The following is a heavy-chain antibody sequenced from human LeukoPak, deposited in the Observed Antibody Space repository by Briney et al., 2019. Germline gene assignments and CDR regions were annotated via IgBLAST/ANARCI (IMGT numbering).Heavy chain of an antibody. CDR3: ARPYYYDSSGYYDIYFDY. J-gene: IGHJ4*02. CDR2: ISSSSSTI. D-gene: IGHD3-22*01. Sequence: GGSLRLSCAASGFTFSSYSMNWVRQAPGKGLEWVSYISSSSSTIYYADSVKGRFTISRDNAKNSLYLQMNSLRAEDTAVYYCARPYYYDSSGYYDIYFDYWGQGTLVTVSS. CDR1: GFTFSSYS. V-gene: IGHV3-48*01.